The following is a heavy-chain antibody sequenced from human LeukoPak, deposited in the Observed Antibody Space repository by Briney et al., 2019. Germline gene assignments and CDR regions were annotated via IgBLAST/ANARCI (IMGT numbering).Heavy chain of an antibody. CDR2: IYYSGSP. J-gene: IGHJ4*02. D-gene: IGHD2-21*02. Sequence: SETLSLTCTVSGGSISSSSYYWGWIRQPPGKGLEWIGSIYYSGSPYYNPSLKSRVTISVDTSKNQFSLKLSSVTAADTAVYYCARGLVEYCGGDCYSRTIYYFDYWGQGTLVTVSS. V-gene: IGHV4-39*07. CDR3: ARGLVEYCGGDCYSRTIYYFDY. CDR1: GGSISSSSYY.